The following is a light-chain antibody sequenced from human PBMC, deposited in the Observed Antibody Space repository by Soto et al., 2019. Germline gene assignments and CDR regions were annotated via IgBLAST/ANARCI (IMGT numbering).Light chain of an antibody. V-gene: IGLV2-11*01. CDR1: SSDVGYSNY. J-gene: IGLJ7*01. CDR2: DVT. Sequence: QSVLTQPRSVSGSPGQSVTISCTGTSSDVGYSNYVSWYQQHPGKAPNLMIYDVTKRPSGVPDRFSGSKSGNTASLTISGLQAEDEADYHCCSYAGTHWVFGGGTQLTVL. CDR3: CSYAGTHWV.